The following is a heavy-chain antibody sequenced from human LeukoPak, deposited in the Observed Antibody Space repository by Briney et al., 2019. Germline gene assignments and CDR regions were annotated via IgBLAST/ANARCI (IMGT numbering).Heavy chain of an antibody. J-gene: IGHJ4*02. CDR1: GYIFTSYY. V-gene: IGHV1-46*01. Sequence: ASVKVSCKASGYIFTSYYMHWVRQAPGQGLEWMGIINPSSGSKSYSQKFQDRVKMTRDTSRSTVYMELSSLRSEDTAVYYCARRAGDHYYFDYWGQGTLVTVSS. D-gene: IGHD7-27*01. CDR3: ARRAGDHYYFDY. CDR2: INPSSGSK.